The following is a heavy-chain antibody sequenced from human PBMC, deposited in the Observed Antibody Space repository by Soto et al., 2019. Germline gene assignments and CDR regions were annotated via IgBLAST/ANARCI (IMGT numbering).Heavy chain of an antibody. V-gene: IGHV1-18*01. CDR3: ARDSWNDILTGSDY. CDR1: GYTFANYG. D-gene: IGHD3-9*01. Sequence: ASVKVSCKASGYTFANYGFSWVRQAPGQGLEWMGWISAYNGNTNYAQNLQGRVTLTTDTSTSTTYMELRSLRSDDTAIYYCARDSWNDILTGSDYWGQGTLVTSPQ. CDR2: ISAYNGNT. J-gene: IGHJ4*02.